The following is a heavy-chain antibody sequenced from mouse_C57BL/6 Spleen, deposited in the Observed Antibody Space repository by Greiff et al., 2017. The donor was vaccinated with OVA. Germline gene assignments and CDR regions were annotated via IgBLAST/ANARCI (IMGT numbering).Heavy chain of an antibody. V-gene: IGHV5-17*01. CDR2: ISSGSSTI. D-gene: IGHD3-2*02. CDR1: GFTFSDYG. J-gene: IGHJ3*01. Sequence: DVKLVESGGGLVKPGGSLKLSCAASGFTFSDYGMHWVRQAPEKGLEWVAYISSGSSTIYYADTVKGRFTISRDNAKNTLFLQMTSLRSEDTAMYYCAREGTAHSWFAYWGQGTLVTVSA. CDR3: AREGTAHSWFAY.